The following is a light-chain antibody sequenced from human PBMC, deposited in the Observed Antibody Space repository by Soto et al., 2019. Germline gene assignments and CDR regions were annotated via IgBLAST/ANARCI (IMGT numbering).Light chain of an antibody. CDR3: QQSFITPYT. CDR1: QSISVH. J-gene: IGKJ2*01. Sequence: DIQMTQSPSSLSASVGDTVTITCRASQSISVHLNWYQQKPGKVPKLLIYAASNLHSGVPSRLSGSGSETDFALTISSLQPEDFATYYCQQSFITPYTFGQGTRLEIK. V-gene: IGKV1-39*01. CDR2: AAS.